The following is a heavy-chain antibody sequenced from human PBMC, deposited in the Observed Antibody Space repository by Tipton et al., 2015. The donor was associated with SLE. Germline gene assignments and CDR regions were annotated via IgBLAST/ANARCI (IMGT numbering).Heavy chain of an antibody. CDR1: GYAFTTYY. J-gene: IGHJ5*02. Sequence: QLVQSGPEVKKPGASVKVSCKASGYAFTTYYIHWVRQAPGQGLEWMGIINPSGDSTNYAQRSQGRVTMTRDTSTSTVYMELSSFRSEATTVYYCARSSLVAAYSAFWSSPGWFALCGQGTLVTVST. D-gene: IGHD3-3*01. CDR2: INPSGDST. CDR3: ARSSLVAAYSAFWSSPGWFAL. V-gene: IGHV1-46*01.